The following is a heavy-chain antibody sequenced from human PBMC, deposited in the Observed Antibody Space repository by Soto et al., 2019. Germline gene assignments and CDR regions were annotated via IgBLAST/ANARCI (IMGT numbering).Heavy chain of an antibody. CDR2: ISYDGSNK. V-gene: IGHV3-30-3*01. CDR1: GGKFVNLA. Sequence: LRHSYAVFGGKFVNLAMRRIIKAPGKGLEWVAVISYDGSNKYSAASVKGAFTIPRHNSKNRLYLQMNSMRAEDTAVYYCARVPSYSRGWYSAIDYWGQGTLVTVSS. D-gene: IGHD6-19*01. J-gene: IGHJ4*02. CDR3: ARVPSYSRGWYSAIDY.